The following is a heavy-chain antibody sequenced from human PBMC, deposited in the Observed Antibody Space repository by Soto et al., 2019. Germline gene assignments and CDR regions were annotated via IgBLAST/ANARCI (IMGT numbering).Heavy chain of an antibody. CDR2: ISYDGSNK. Sequence: QVQLVESGGGVVQPGRSLRLSCAASGFTFSSYGMHWVRQAPGKGLEWVAVISYDGSNKYYADSVKGRFTISRDNSKNTLYLQMNSLRAEDTAVYYCAKGRVVRGGYYYGMDVWGQGTTVTVSS. CDR1: GFTFSSYG. CDR3: AKGRVVRGGYYYGMDV. V-gene: IGHV3-30*18. J-gene: IGHJ6*02. D-gene: IGHD2-21*01.